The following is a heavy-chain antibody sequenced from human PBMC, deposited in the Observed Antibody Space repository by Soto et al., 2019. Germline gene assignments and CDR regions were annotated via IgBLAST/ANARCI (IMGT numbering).Heavy chain of an antibody. V-gene: IGHV1-69*01. J-gene: IGHJ6*02. Sequence: QVQLVQSGAEVKKPGSSVTVSCKASGGTFSSYAISWVRQAPGQGLEWMGGIIPIFGTANYAQKFQGRVTITEEEATSTAYMELSRRRSEDTAVYYCARVSGTRGHSYGDPDFYGMDVCGQGTTVTVSS. CDR1: GGTFSSYA. D-gene: IGHD5-18*01. CDR3: ARVSGTRGHSYGDPDFYGMDV. CDR2: IIPIFGTA.